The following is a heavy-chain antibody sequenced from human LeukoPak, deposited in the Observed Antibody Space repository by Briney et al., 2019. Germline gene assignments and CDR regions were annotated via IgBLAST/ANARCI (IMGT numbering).Heavy chain of an antibody. V-gene: IGHV3-11*04. CDR3: ARVAGYCSTTSCYGYYFDS. CDR2: ITSSGGAI. Sequence: PGGSLRLSCAASGFTFSNYYMTWIRQAPGEGLEWVSYITSSGGAIYYADSVKGRFTISRDNAKNSLYLQMTSLRAEDTAVYYCARVAGYCSTTSCYGYYFDSWGQGTLVTVSS. J-gene: IGHJ4*02. D-gene: IGHD2-2*01. CDR1: GFTFSNYY.